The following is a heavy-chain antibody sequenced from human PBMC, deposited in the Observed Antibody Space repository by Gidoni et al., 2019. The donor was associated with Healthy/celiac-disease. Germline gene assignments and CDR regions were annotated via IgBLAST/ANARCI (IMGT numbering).Heavy chain of an antibody. CDR3: TREAGYCSSTSCYKPADY. V-gene: IGHV3-49*05. CDR2: IRSKAYGGTT. J-gene: IGHJ4*02. Sequence: EVQLVESGGGLVKPGRALRLSGTAAGFTFGDYAMSWFRQAPGKGLEWLGFIRSKAYGGTTEYAASVKGRFTISRDDSKSIAYLQMNSLKTEDTAVYYCTREAGYCSSTSCYKPADYWGQGTLVTVSS. D-gene: IGHD2-2*02. CDR1: GFTFGDYA.